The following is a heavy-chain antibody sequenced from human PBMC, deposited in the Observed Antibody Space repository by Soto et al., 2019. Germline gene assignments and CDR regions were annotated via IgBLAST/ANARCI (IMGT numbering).Heavy chain of an antibody. CDR1: GGSISSYY. Sequence: SETLSLTCTVSGGSISSYYWSWIRQPPEKGLEWIGYIYYSGSTNYNPSLKSRVTISVDTSKNQFSLKLSSVTAADTAVYYCARQTIYGSGSNYYYYYYGMDVWGQGTTVTVSS. CDR2: IYYSGST. J-gene: IGHJ6*02. CDR3: ARQTIYGSGSNYYYYYYGMDV. D-gene: IGHD3-10*01. V-gene: IGHV4-59*08.